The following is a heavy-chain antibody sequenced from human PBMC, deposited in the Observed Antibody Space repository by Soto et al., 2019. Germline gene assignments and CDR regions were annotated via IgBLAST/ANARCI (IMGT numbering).Heavy chain of an antibody. V-gene: IGHV4-30-4*01. CDR1: GGSISSGDYY. D-gene: IGHD3-10*01. J-gene: IGHJ5*02. Sequence: QVQLQESGPGLVKPSQTLSLTCTVSGGSISSGDYYWSWIRQPPGKGLEWIGYIYYSGSTYYNPSLKSRVTISVDTSKNQFSLKLSSVTAADTAVYYCARALDGRFGEWGFDPWGQGTLVTVSS. CDR2: IYYSGST. CDR3: ARALDGRFGEWGFDP.